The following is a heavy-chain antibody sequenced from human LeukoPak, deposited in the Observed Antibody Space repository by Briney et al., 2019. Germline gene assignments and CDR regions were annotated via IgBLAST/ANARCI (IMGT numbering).Heavy chain of an antibody. J-gene: IGHJ4*02. V-gene: IGHV3-21*01. CDR3: AKDSSSWSFDY. CDR2: ISSSSSYI. Sequence: GGSLRLSCAASGLTFSSFAMSWVRQAPGKGLEWVSSISSSSSYIYYADSVKGRFTISRDNSKNTLYLQMNSLRAEDTAVYHCAKDSSSWSFDYWGQGTLVTVSS. CDR1: GLTFSSFA. D-gene: IGHD6-13*01.